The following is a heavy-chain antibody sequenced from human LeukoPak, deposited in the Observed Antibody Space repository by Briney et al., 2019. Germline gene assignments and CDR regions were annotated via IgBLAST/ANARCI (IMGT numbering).Heavy chain of an antibody. V-gene: IGHV1-46*01. J-gene: IGHJ3*02. CDR3: ARGAQIAVAGSFDAFDI. Sequence: GASVKDSCKASGYTFSSYYMHWVRQAPGQGLEWMGIINPSGGTTTYAQKFQGRVTMTRDTSTGTVYMELNSLRSEDTAVYYCARGAQIAVAGSFDAFDIWGQGTMVTVSS. CDR1: GYTFSSYY. D-gene: IGHD6-19*01. CDR2: INPSGGTT.